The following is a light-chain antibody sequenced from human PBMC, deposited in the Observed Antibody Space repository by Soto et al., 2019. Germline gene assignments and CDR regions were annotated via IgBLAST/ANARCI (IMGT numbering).Light chain of an antibody. CDR2: ATS. CDR3: QQYGSSGT. J-gene: IGKJ1*01. V-gene: IGKV3-20*01. CDR1: QTVISTH. Sequence: IILTQSPGTLSLSPGEGATLSCKASQTVISTHLAWYQQKPGQAPRLLIYATSNRATGIPDRFSGSGSGTEFTLTISSLQSEDFAVYYCQQYGSSGTFGQGTKVDIK.